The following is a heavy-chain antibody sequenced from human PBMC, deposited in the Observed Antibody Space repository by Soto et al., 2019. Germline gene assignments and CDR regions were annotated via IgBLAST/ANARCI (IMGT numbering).Heavy chain of an antibody. CDR2: IAYDGSNK. J-gene: IGHJ4*02. Sequence: GGSLRLSCAASGFTFSSYAMHWVRQAPGKGLEWVAVIAYDGSNKYYADSVKGRFTISRDNSKNTLYLQMNSLRAEDTAVYYCARGPSSLTRFDYWGQGTLVTVSS. CDR3: ARGPSSLTRFDY. CDR1: GFTFSSYA. D-gene: IGHD2-2*01. V-gene: IGHV3-30-3*01.